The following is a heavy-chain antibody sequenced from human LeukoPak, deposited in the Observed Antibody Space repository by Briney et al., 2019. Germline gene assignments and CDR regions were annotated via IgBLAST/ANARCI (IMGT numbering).Heavy chain of an antibody. D-gene: IGHD3-3*01. Sequence: GGSLRLSCSASGFTFSSYAMQRVRQAPGKGLEYVSGISSNGVFTYYADSVKGRFTISRDNSKNTLYVQMSSVRVEDTAVYYCVKENGQSAFDYWGQGTLVTVSS. CDR3: VKENGQSAFDY. CDR1: GFTFSSYA. V-gene: IGHV3-64*05. J-gene: IGHJ4*02. CDR2: ISSNGVFT.